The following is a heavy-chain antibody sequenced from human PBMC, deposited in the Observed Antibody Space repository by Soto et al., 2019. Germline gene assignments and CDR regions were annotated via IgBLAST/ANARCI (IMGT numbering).Heavy chain of an antibody. CDR1: GFTFSNAW. Sequence: PGGSLRLSCAASGFTFSNAWMSWVRQAPGKGLEWVGRIKSKTDGGTTDYAAPVKGRFTISRDDSKNTLYLQMNSLKTEDTAVYYCTTVRSYQLLRNYYYYYMDVWGKGTTVTVSS. D-gene: IGHD2-2*01. J-gene: IGHJ6*03. V-gene: IGHV3-15*01. CDR3: TTVRSYQLLRNYYYYYMDV. CDR2: IKSKTDGGTT.